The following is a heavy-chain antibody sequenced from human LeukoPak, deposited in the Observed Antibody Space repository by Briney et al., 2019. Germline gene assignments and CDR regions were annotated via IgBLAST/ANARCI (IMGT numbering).Heavy chain of an antibody. Sequence: GGSLRLSCAASGFTFSDYYMSWIRQAPGKGLEWVSSISGSSTYIYYADSVKGRFTISRDNAKNSLYLQMNSPRAEDTAVYYCARYNYYGSGSHDYWGQGTLVTVSS. CDR2: ISGSSTYI. D-gene: IGHD3-10*01. V-gene: IGHV3-11*06. CDR1: GFTFSDYY. CDR3: ARYNYYGSGSHDY. J-gene: IGHJ4*02.